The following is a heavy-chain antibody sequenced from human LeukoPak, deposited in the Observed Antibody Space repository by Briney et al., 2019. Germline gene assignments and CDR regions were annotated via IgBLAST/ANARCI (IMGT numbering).Heavy chain of an antibody. CDR2: IRSTANGYAT. V-gene: IGHV3-73*01. CDR3: TGNYYGSGSYADFDY. CDR1: GFTLRGSA. D-gene: IGHD3-10*01. J-gene: IGHJ4*02. Sequence: GSLRLSCAASGFTLRGSALHWVRPASGKGLGWVGRIRSTANGYATAYAASVKGRFTISRDDSKNTAYLQMDSLKTEDTAVYYCTGNYYGSGSYADFDYWGQGTLVTVSS.